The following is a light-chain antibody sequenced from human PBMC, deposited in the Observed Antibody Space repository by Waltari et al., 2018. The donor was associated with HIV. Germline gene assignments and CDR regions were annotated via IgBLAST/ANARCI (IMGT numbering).Light chain of an antibody. J-gene: IGLJ1*01. CDR2: YDD. V-gene: IGLV1-36*01. CDR3: AAWDDSLNGYV. CDR1: SSTIGNNA. Sequence: QSVLTQPPSVSEAPRQRVTISCSGSSSTIGNNAFNWYQQVPGKPPKLLIYYDDLLSSGVSDRFSASKSGTSASLAIRGLQSEDEADYYCAAWDDSLNGYVFGSGTKVTVL.